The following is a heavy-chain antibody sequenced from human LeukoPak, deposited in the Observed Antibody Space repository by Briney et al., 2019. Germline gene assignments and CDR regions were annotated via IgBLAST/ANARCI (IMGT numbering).Heavy chain of an antibody. CDR2: INTGNGDT. D-gene: IGHD1-26*01. Sequence: ASVKVSCKASGYTFTSYYMHWVRQAPGQRLEWLGWINTGNGDTRYSQTFQGRFTITRDTSASTAYMELSSLRPEDTAVYYCARDMGSGSLHYWGQGTLVTVSS. CDR1: GYTFTSYY. J-gene: IGHJ4*02. CDR3: ARDMGSGSLHY. V-gene: IGHV1-3*04.